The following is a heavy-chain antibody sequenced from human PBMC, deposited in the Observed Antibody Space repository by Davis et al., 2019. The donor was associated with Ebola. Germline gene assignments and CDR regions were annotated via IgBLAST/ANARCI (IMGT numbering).Heavy chain of an antibody. Sequence: ASVKVSCKASGYTFTSYDINWVRQATGQGLEWMGRMNPNSGNTGYAQKFQGRVTITRNTSISTAYMELSSLRSEDTAVYYCARLRYYDFWSSFYYYYGMDVWGQGTTVTVSS. J-gene: IGHJ6*02. CDR1: GYTFTSYD. V-gene: IGHV1-8*03. D-gene: IGHD3-3*01. CDR2: MNPNSGNT. CDR3: ARLRYYDFWSSFYYYYGMDV.